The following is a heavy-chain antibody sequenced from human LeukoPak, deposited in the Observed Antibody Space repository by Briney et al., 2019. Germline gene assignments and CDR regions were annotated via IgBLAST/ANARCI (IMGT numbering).Heavy chain of an antibody. Sequence: SETLSLTCTVSGGSISSSSYYWGWIRQPPGKGLEWIGSIYYSGSTYYNPSLKSRVTISVDTSKNQFSLKLSSVTAADTAVYYCASVRVRSFDYWGQGTLVTVSS. CDR2: IYYSGST. V-gene: IGHV4-39*01. D-gene: IGHD3-10*01. CDR1: GGSISSSSYY. CDR3: ASVRVRSFDY. J-gene: IGHJ4*02.